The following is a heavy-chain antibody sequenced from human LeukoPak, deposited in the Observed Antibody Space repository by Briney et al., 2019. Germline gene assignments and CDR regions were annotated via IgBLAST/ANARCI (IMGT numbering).Heavy chain of an antibody. V-gene: IGHV5-10-1*01. D-gene: IGHD1-1*01. CDR2: IDHSDSYT. Sequence: GESLHISCKGSGYSFTSYWITWVRQMPGKGLEWMGRIDHSDSYTNYSPSFQGHVTISADKSISTAYLQWSSLKASDTAMYYCARYTTGAFDYWGQGTLVTVTS. CDR3: ARYTTGAFDY. CDR1: GYSFTSYW. J-gene: IGHJ4*02.